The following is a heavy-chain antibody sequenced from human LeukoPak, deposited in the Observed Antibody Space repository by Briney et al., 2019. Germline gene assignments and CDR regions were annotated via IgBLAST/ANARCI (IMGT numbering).Heavy chain of an antibody. Sequence: GGSLRLSCAASGLTFSTYAVNWVRQAPGKGLEWVSTISGSGGSTYYADSVKGRFTISRDNSKNTLYLQMNSLRAEDTAVYYCAKTGPRDSSGWYPRGLYDYWGQGTLVTVSS. V-gene: IGHV3-23*01. CDR3: AKTGPRDSSGWYPRGLYDY. J-gene: IGHJ4*02. D-gene: IGHD6-19*01. CDR1: GLTFSTYA. CDR2: ISGSGGST.